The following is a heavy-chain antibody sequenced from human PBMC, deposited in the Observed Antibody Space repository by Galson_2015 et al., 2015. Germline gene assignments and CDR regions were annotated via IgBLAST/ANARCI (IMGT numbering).Heavy chain of an antibody. CDR1: GGSISSSSYY. J-gene: IGHJ3*02. Sequence: SETLSLTCTVSGGSISSSSYYWGWIRQPPGKGLEWIGSIYYSGSTYYNPSLKSRVTISVDTSKNQFSLKLSSVTAADTAVYYCASAAISELKKPKLYGTTLGSVGDDAFDIWGQGTMVTVSS. V-gene: IGHV4-39*01. CDR2: IYYSGST. D-gene: IGHD1-1*01. CDR3: ASAAISELKKPKLYGTTLGSVGDDAFDI.